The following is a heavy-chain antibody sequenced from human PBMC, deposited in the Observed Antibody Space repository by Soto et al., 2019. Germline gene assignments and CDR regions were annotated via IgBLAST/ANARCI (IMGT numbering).Heavy chain of an antibody. D-gene: IGHD4-4*01. V-gene: IGHV4-31*03. CDR2: IYYSGSA. J-gene: IGHJ4*02. Sequence: PSETLSLTCSVSGGSISSAGYFWSWIRQHPGKGLEWIGHIYYSGSAYYSPSLKSRVAISVDTSRNQFSLNLSSVTAADTAVYYCARIRSGNHPENWGQGTLVTVSS. CDR1: GGSISSAGYF. CDR3: ARIRSGNHPEN.